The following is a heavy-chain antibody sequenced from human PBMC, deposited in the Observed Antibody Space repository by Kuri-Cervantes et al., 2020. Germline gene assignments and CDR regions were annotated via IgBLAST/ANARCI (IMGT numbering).Heavy chain of an antibody. J-gene: IGHJ2*01. D-gene: IGHD3-22*01. Sequence: SETLSLTCTVSGGSVSSGSYYWSWIRQPPGKGLEWIGYIYYSGSTNYNPSLKSRVTISVDTSKNQFSLKLSSVTAADTAVYYCARLPKSGYFWYFDLWGRGTLVTVSS. CDR1: GGSVSSGSYY. V-gene: IGHV4-61*01. CDR3: ARLPKSGYFWYFDL. CDR2: IYYSGST.